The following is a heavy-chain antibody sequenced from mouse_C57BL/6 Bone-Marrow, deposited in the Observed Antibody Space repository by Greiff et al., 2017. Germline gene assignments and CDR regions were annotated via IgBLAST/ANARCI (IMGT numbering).Heavy chain of an antibody. Sequence: EVKLVESEGGLVQPGSSMKLSCTASGFTFSDYYMAWVRQVPEKGLEWVANINYDGSSTYYLDSLKSRFIISRDNAKNILYLQMSSLKSEDTATYYCARDPIVTPYWYVDVWGTGTTVTVSS. CDR1: GFTFSDYY. CDR3: ARDPIVTPYWYVDV. CDR2: INYDGSST. D-gene: IGHD2-5*01. V-gene: IGHV5-16*01. J-gene: IGHJ1*03.